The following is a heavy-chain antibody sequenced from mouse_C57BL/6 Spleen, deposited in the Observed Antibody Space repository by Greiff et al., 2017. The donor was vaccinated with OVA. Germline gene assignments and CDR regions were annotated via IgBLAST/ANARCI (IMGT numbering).Heavy chain of an antibody. J-gene: IGHJ4*01. Sequence: QVQLKQPGAELVKPGASVKMSCKASGYTFTSYWITWVKQRPGQGLEWIGDIYPGSGSTNYNEKFKSKATLTVDTSSSTAYMQLSSLTSEDSAVYYCARTSYYDYDAGYAMDYWGQGTSVTVSS. CDR1: GYTFTSYW. V-gene: IGHV1-55*01. CDR3: ARTSYYDYDAGYAMDY. CDR2: IYPGSGST. D-gene: IGHD2-4*01.